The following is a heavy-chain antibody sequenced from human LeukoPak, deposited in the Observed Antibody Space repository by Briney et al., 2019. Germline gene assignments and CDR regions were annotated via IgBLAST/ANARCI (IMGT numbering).Heavy chain of an antibody. CDR2: IYYSGST. D-gene: IGHD6-19*01. J-gene: IGHJ4*02. CDR3: ARPEGIAVAAPWWY. Sequence: SETLSLTCTVSGGSISSYYWSWIRQPPGKGLEWIGYIYYSGSTNYNPSLKSRVTISVDTSKNQFSLKLSSVTAADTAVYYCARPEGIAVAAPWWYWGQGTLVTVSS. CDR1: GGSISSYY. V-gene: IGHV4-59*01.